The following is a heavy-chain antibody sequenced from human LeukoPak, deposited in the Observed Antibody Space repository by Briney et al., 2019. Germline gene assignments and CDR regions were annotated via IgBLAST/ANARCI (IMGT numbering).Heavy chain of an antibody. J-gene: IGHJ3*02. CDR2: ISWNSGSI. CDR3: AKDTQLGMSNAFDI. D-gene: IGHD7-27*01. Sequence: PGGSLRLSCAVSGFTFDDYAMHWVRQAPGKGLDWVAAISWNSGSIGYADSVKGRFTISRDNAKNSLYLQMNSLRAEDMALYYCAKDTQLGMSNAFDIWGQGTMVTVSS. CDR1: GFTFDDYA. V-gene: IGHV3-9*03.